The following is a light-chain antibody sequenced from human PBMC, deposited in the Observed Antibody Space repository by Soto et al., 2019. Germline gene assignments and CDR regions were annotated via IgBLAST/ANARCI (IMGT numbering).Light chain of an antibody. V-gene: IGKV1-5*01. J-gene: IGKJ1*01. CDR1: QTIRSL. CDR2: DAS. Sequence: DIQMTQSPSTLSASFGDRVTITCRASQTIRSLLAWYQQKPGKAPKALIYDASRLGSGVPSRFSGSGSGTEFTLSISSLQPDDFATYYCQQYNSYPWTFGQGTKVDIK. CDR3: QQYNSYPWT.